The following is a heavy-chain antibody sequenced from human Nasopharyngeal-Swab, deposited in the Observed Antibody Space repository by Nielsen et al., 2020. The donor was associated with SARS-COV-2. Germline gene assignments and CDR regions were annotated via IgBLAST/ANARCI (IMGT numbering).Heavy chain of an antibody. CDR1: GFTFSSYA. CDR3: ARDGGDSTSLGDY. D-gene: IGHD6-13*01. V-gene: IGHV3-23*01. CDR2: TGGTGDT. J-gene: IGHJ4*02. Sequence: GESLKISCAASGFTFSSYAITWVRQAPGKGLELVSWTGGTGDTHFADSVKGRFTLSRDNSKNTVDLQMNSLRVEDTAVYYCARDGGDSTSLGDYWGQGTQVTVSS.